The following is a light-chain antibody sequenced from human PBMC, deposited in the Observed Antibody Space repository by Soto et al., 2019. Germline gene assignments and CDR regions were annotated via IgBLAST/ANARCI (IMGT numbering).Light chain of an antibody. J-gene: IGLJ3*02. CDR3: ATWDSSLRTVV. Sequence: QSVLTQPPSVSAAPGQKVTIPCSGSNSNIGRNYVSWYQQLPGTAPKLLIYDNHDRPSGIPDRFSGSKTGTSASLVITGRQTGDEADYYCATWDSSLRTVVFGGGTKLTVL. CDR2: DNH. CDR1: NSNIGRNY. V-gene: IGLV1-51*01.